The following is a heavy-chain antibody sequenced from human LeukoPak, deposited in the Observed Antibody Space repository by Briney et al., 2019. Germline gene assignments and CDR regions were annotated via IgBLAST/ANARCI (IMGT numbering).Heavy chain of an antibody. V-gene: IGHV1-18*01. CDR3: ARDIEGFGELLTNLDY. Sequence: EASVKVSCKASGYTFTNYGISWVRQAPGQGLEWMGWISAYNGNTNYAQKLQGRVTMTTDTSTSTAYMELRSLRSDDTAVYYCARDIEGFGELLTNLDYWGQGTLVTVSS. J-gene: IGHJ4*02. CDR2: ISAYNGNT. D-gene: IGHD3-10*01. CDR1: GYTFTNYG.